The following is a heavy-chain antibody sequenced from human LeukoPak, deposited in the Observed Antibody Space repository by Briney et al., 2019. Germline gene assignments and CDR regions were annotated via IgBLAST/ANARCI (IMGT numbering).Heavy chain of an antibody. Sequence: ASVKVSCKASGYTFTSYYMHWVRQAPGQGLEWMGIIIPSGGSTSYAQKFQGRVTMTRDTSTSTVYMELSSLRSEDTAVYYCARGRGYSYGYLGYYFDYWGQGTLVTVSS. CDR1: GYTFTSYY. V-gene: IGHV1-46*01. D-gene: IGHD5-18*01. CDR2: IIPSGGST. CDR3: ARGRGYSYGYLGYYFDY. J-gene: IGHJ4*02.